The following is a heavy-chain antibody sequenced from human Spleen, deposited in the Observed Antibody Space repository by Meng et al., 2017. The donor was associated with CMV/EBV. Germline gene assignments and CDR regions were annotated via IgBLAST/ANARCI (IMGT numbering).Heavy chain of an antibody. Sequence: VSGCSISNPNWWSGVRPPPGKGLGWIGEIYHGGSTNYNPSLKSRVTMSVDKSKNQFSLKVSSVTAADTAMYYCARDYYGSGSYYSWGQGTLVTVSS. J-gene: IGHJ1*01. CDR2: IYHGGST. D-gene: IGHD3-10*01. CDR1: GCSISNPNW. V-gene: IGHV4-4*02. CDR3: ARDYYGSGSYYS.